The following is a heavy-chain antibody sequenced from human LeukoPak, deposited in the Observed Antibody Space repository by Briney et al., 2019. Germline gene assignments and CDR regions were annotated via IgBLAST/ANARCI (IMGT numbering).Heavy chain of an antibody. J-gene: IGHJ6*02. Sequence: GASVKVSCKASGFTFTSSAMQWVRQARGQRLEWIGWIVVGSGNTNYAQKFQERVTITRDMSTSTAYMELSSLRSEDTAVYYCACYCSGGSCYRYYYYGMDVWGQGTTVTVSS. CDR1: GFTFTSSA. D-gene: IGHD2-15*01. CDR2: IVVGSGNT. V-gene: IGHV1-58*02. CDR3: ACYCSGGSCYRYYYYGMDV.